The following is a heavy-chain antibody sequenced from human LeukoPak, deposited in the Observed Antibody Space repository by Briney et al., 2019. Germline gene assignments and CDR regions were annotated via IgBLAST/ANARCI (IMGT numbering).Heavy chain of an antibody. Sequence: SQTLSLTCTVSGGSISSGSYYWSWIRQPAGKGLEWIRRIYTSGSTNYNPSLKSRVTISVDTSKNQFSLKLSSVTAADTAVYYCARGAYYYDSSGYGHFDYWGQGTLVTVSS. D-gene: IGHD3-22*01. V-gene: IGHV4-61*02. CDR3: ARGAYYYDSSGYGHFDY. J-gene: IGHJ4*02. CDR1: GGSISSGSYY. CDR2: IYTSGST.